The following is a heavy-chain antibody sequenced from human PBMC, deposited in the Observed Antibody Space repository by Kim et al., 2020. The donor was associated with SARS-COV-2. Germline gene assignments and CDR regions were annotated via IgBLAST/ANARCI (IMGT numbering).Heavy chain of an antibody. D-gene: IGHD3-9*01. CDR1: GFTFSSYS. CDR3: ARALTPGEYYDILTGYYRGGAFDN. V-gene: IGHV3-48*02. CDR2: ISSSSSTI. J-gene: IGHJ3*02. Sequence: GGSLRLSCAASGFTFSSYSMNWVRQAPGKGLEWVSYISSSSSTIYYADSVKGRFTISRDNAKNSLYLQMNSLRDEDTAVYYCARALTPGEYYDILTGYYRGGAFDNWGQVTMVTVSS.